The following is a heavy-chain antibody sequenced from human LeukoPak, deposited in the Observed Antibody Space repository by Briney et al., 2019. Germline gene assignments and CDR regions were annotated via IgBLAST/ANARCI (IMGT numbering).Heavy chain of an antibody. V-gene: IGHV3-7*01. D-gene: IGHD3-16*01. Sequence: GGSLRLSCAASGFIFSNYWMSWVRQAPGKGLEWVANIKQDGSEKYYGDSVKGRFTISRDNAKNSLYLQMNSLRAGDTALYYCARLGGETTRFDSWGQGTRVTVSS. J-gene: IGHJ4*02. CDR3: ARLGGETTRFDS. CDR2: IKQDGSEK. CDR1: GFIFSNYW.